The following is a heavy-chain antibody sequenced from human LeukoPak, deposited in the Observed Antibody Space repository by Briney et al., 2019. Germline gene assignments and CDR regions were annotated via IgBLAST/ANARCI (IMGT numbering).Heavy chain of an antibody. CDR2: INPSGGST. D-gene: IGHD3-3*01. CDR3: ARGPSEVRFLEWSPEAWFDP. CDR1: GYTLTSYY. V-gene: IGHV1-46*01. Sequence: ASVKVSCKASGYTLTSYYMHRVRQAPGQGLEWMGIINPSGGSTSYAQKFQGRVTMTRDMSTSTVYMELSSLRSEDTAVYYCARGPSEVRFLEWSPEAWFDPWGQGTLVTVSS. J-gene: IGHJ5*02.